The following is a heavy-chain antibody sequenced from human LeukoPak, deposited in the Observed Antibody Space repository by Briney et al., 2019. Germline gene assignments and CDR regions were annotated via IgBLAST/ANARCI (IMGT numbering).Heavy chain of an antibody. CDR2: IYYSGST. V-gene: IGHV4-59*01. D-gene: IGHD3-22*01. J-gene: IGHJ4*02. CDR1: GVSISSYY. CDR3: AREDDSSGYYFDY. Sequence: KPSETLSLTCTVSGVSISSYYWSWIRQPPGKGLEWIGYIYYSGSTNYNPSLKSRVTISVDTSKNQFSLKLSSVTAADTAVYYCAREDDSSGYYFDYWGQGTLVTVSS.